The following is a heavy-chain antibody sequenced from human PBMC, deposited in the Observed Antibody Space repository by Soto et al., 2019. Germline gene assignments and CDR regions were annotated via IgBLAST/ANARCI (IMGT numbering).Heavy chain of an antibody. CDR3: ARAFCTSTSCSSFDY. V-gene: IGHV4-34*01. Sequence: QVQLQQWGAGLLKPSETLSLTCAVYVGSFSGYYWSWNRQAPGKGLEWIGEMNHSGSTNCHPSLKSRVSISVDTSKNQFSLKLSSVTAADTAVYYCARAFCTSTSCSSFDYWGHGTLVTVSS. CDR2: MNHSGST. J-gene: IGHJ4*01. D-gene: IGHD2-2*01. CDR1: VGSFSGYY.